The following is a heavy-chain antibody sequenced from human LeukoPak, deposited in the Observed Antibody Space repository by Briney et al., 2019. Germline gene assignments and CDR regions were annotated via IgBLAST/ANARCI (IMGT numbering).Heavy chain of an antibody. J-gene: IGHJ5*02. V-gene: IGHV4-61*02. CDR1: GGSISSGNFY. CDR2: IYTIGSI. Sequence: PSQTLSLTCTVSGGSISSGNFYWSWIRQPAGKGLEWNGRIYTIGSINYNPSFKSRATISVDTSKNQVSLKLSSVTAADAAVYYCAREALSDYYGSGTYSRFDPWGQETLVTVSS. D-gene: IGHD3-10*01. CDR3: AREALSDYYGSGTYSRFDP.